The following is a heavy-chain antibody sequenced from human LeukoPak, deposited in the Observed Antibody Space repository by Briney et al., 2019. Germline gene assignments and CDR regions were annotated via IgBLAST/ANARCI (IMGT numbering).Heavy chain of an antibody. CDR1: RGSFSGDY. D-gene: IGHD2-2*01. Sequence: SETLSLTCAVYRGSFSGDYWSWISQPPGKGLEWIGEINHSGSTNYNPSLKSRVTISVDTSKNQFSLKLSSVTAADTAVYYCARSYAHDYWGQGTLVTVSS. CDR2: INHSGST. V-gene: IGHV4-34*01. J-gene: IGHJ4*02. CDR3: ARSYAHDY.